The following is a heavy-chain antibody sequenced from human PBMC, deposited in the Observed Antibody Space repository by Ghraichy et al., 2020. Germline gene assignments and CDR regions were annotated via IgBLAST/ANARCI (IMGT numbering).Heavy chain of an antibody. D-gene: IGHD6-6*01. CDR2: ISYDGSNK. V-gene: IGHV3-30*04. J-gene: IGHJ4*02. Sequence: GESLNISCAASGFTFSSYAMHWVRQAPGKGLEWVAVISYDGSNKYYADSVKGRFTISRDNSKNTLYLQMNSLRAEDTAVYYCAKYGRRYSSSLALGIDYWGQGTLVTVSS. CDR3: AKYGRRYSSSLALGIDY. CDR1: GFTFSSYA.